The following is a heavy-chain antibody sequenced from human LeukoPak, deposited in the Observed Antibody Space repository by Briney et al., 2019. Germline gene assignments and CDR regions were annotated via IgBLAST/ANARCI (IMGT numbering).Heavy chain of an antibody. Sequence: ASVMVSCKASGYTFTGYYMHWVRQAPGQGLEWMGWINPNSGGTNYAQKFQGRVTMTRDTSISTAYMELSRLRSDYTAVYYCASFPSTVTSFDYWGQGTLVTVSS. V-gene: IGHV1-2*02. CDR1: GYTFTGYY. D-gene: IGHD4-17*01. CDR3: ASFPSTVTSFDY. CDR2: INPNSGGT. J-gene: IGHJ4*02.